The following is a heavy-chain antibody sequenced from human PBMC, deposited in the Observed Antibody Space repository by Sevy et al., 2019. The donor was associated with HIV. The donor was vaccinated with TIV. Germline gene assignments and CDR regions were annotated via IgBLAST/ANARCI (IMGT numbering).Heavy chain of an antibody. Sequence: GGSLRLSCAASGFTFSSYEMNWVRQAPGKGLEWVSYISNSGTTISYSDSVKGRFTISRDNARNSLYLQMKSLRAEDTAVYYCARDLPPSATTVAHFDCWGQGTLVTVSS. J-gene: IGHJ4*02. V-gene: IGHV3-48*03. CDR1: GFTFSSYE. CDR2: ISNSGTTI. D-gene: IGHD4-17*01. CDR3: ARDLPPSATTVAHFDC.